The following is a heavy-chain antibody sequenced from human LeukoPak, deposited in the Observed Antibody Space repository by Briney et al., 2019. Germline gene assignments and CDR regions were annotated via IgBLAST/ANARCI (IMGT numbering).Heavy chain of an antibody. Sequence: GESLKISCKGSGYSFTSYWIGWVRQMPGKGLEWMGIIYPGDSDTRYSPSFQGQVTISADKSISTAYLQWSSLKASDTAMYYCASPVGVPAAMGYAFEIWGQGTMVTVSS. D-gene: IGHD2-2*01. J-gene: IGHJ3*02. CDR1: GYSFTSYW. CDR3: ASPVGVPAAMGYAFEI. CDR2: IYPGDSDT. V-gene: IGHV5-51*01.